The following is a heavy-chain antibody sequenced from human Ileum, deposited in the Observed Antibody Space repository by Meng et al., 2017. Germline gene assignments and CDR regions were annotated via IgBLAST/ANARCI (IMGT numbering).Heavy chain of an antibody. CDR1: GYTFTSYT. CDR2: MKPDSGAT. D-gene: IGHD1-26*01. V-gene: IGHV1-8*01. Sequence: QGQRVQSGAEVRKPGASVKVSCKASGYTFTSYTINWVRQAPGQGLQWMGWMKPDSGATGYAQKFQGRVTLTRNTSISTAYMELTGLRSDDTAVYYCAREIVGATDYWGQGTLVTVSS. CDR3: AREIVGATDY. J-gene: IGHJ4*02.